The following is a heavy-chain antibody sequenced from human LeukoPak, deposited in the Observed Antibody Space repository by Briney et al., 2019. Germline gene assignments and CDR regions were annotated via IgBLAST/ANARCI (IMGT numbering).Heavy chain of an antibody. CDR2: ISYDGSNK. D-gene: IGHD3-16*01. CDR3: AKWLRDYESYAYY. CDR1: GFTFSSHG. V-gene: IGHV3-30*18. J-gene: IGHJ4*02. Sequence: PGRSLRLSCAASGFTFSSHGMHWVRQAPGKGLEWVALISYDGSNKYYADSVKGRFTISRDNSKNTLYVQMNSLRVEDTALYYCAKWLRDYESYAYYWGQGTLVTVSS.